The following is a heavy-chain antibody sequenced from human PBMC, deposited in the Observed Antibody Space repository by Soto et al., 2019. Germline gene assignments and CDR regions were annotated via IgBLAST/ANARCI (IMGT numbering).Heavy chain of an antibody. Sequence: SETLSLTCTVSGGSVSSGSYYWSWIRQPPGKGLEWIGYIYYSGSTNYNPSLKSRVTISVDTFKNQFSLKLSSVTAADTAVYYCARALYDFWSGPYFDYWGQGTLVTVSS. J-gene: IGHJ4*02. CDR3: ARALYDFWSGPYFDY. D-gene: IGHD3-3*01. CDR2: IYYSGST. CDR1: GGSVSSGSYY. V-gene: IGHV4-61*01.